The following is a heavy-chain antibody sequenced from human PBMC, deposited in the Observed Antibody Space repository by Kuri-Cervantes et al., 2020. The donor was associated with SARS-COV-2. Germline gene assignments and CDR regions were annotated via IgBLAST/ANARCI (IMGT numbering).Heavy chain of an antibody. D-gene: IGHD6-13*01. Sequence: GESLKISCAASGFTFSSYWMSWVRQAPGKGLEWVANIKQDGSEKYYVDSVKGRFTISRDNSKNTLYLQMNSLRAEDTAVYYCAKVGRGLGIAAAGTSWGQGTLVTVSS. CDR2: IKQDGSEK. J-gene: IGHJ5*02. CDR1: GFTFSSYW. V-gene: IGHV3-7*03. CDR3: AKVGRGLGIAAAGTS.